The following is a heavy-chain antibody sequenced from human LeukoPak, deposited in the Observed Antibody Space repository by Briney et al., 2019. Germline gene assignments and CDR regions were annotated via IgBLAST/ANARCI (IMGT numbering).Heavy chain of an antibody. CDR3: ARAAKATEPHYFDY. CDR2: ISSSSSYI. Sequence: GGSLRLSCAASGFTFSSYSMNWVRQAPGKGLEWVSSISSSSSYIYYADSVKGRFTISRDNAKNSLYLQVNSLRAEDTAVYYCARAAKATEPHYFDYWGQGTLVTVSS. J-gene: IGHJ4*02. V-gene: IGHV3-21*01. D-gene: IGHD1-14*01. CDR1: GFTFSSYS.